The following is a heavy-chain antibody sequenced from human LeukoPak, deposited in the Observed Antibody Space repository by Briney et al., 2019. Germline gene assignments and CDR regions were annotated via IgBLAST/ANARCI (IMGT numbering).Heavy chain of an antibody. V-gene: IGHV1-18*01. CDR2: ISAYNGNT. CDR3: ARVRYGSGSLYFDY. J-gene: IGHJ4*02. D-gene: IGHD3-10*01. Sequence: ASVKVSCKASGYTFTKYGITWVRQAPGQGLEWMGWISAYNGNTNYAQKLQGRVTMTTDTSTSTAYMELRSLRSDDTAVYYCARVRYGSGSLYFDYWGQGTLVTVSS. CDR1: GYTFTKYG.